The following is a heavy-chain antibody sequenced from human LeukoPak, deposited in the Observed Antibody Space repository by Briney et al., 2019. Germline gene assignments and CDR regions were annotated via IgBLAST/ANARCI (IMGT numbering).Heavy chain of an antibody. CDR3: VRSMSGRKDF. CDR1: GFIFSNYW. Sequence: PGGSLRLSCAGSGFIFSNYWVHWVRQAPGEGLVWVSRINIEGSRTDYADSVRGRFTISRDNAKNTLYLQMNSLTAEDTAVYYCVRSMSGRKDFWGQGTVVSVSS. D-gene: IGHD3-3*01. J-gene: IGHJ4*02. V-gene: IGHV3-74*01. CDR2: INIEGSRT.